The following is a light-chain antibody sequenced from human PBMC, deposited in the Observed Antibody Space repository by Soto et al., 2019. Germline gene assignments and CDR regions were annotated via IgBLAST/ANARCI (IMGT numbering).Light chain of an antibody. V-gene: IGLV1-51*01. J-gene: IGLJ3*02. CDR1: NSNIGNDY. CDR3: GTWDTSLSAWV. Sequence: QSVLTQLPSVSAAPGQKVTISCSGTNSNIGNDYVSWYQQLPGTAPKLLIYDNNRRPSGIPDRFSGSKSGTSATLGITGLQTGDEADYYCGTWDTSLSAWVFGGGTKLTVL. CDR2: DNN.